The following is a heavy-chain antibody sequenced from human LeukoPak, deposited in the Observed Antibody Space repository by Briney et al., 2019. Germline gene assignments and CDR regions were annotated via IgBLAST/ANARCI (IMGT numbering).Heavy chain of an antibody. D-gene: IGHD6-19*01. CDR3: TAGHYSSL. J-gene: IGHJ4*02. CDR1: DFTLSSAW. V-gene: IGHV3-15*01. Sequence: GGSLRLSCAASDFTLSSAWMRWVRQAPGKGLEWVGHIKSKTDGGTTHYAAPVEGRFTISRDESKNTLYLQMNSLKTEDTAMYCCTAGHYSSLWGQGTLVTVSS. CDR2: IKSKTDGGTT.